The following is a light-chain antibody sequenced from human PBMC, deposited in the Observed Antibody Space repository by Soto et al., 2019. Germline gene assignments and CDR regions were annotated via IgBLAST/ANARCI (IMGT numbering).Light chain of an antibody. CDR1: SSDVGGYNY. CDR3: CSYAGSHFL. V-gene: IGLV2-11*01. CDR2: DVS. Sequence: QSVLTQPRSVSGSPGQSVTISCTGTSSDVGGYNYVSWYQQHLGKAPKLMIYDVSQRPSGVPDRFSGSKSGNTASLTISGLQAEDEADYYCCSYAGSHFLFGGGTKLTVL. J-gene: IGLJ2*01.